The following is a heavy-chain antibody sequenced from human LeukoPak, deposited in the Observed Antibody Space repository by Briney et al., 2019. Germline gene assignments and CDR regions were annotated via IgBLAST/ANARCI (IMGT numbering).Heavy chain of an antibody. CDR2: ISYDGSNK. V-gene: IGHV3-30-3*01. CDR1: GFTFSSYA. D-gene: IGHD2-2*01. J-gene: IGHJ4*02. Sequence: GGSLRLSCAASGFTFSSYAMHWVRQAPGKGLEWVAVISYDGSNKYYADSVKGRFTIPRDNPKNTLYLQMNSLRAEDTAVYYCARGDPKRDLPAATGALFDYWGQGTLVTVSS. CDR3: ARGDPKRDLPAATGALFDY.